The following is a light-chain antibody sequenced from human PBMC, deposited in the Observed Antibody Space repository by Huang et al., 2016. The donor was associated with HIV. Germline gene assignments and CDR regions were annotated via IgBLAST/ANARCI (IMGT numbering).Light chain of an antibody. V-gene: IGKV1-NL1*01. CDR3: QQYYTTPLT. Sequence: DIQMTQSPSSLSASVGDRVTITCRASQGISDYSALYQQKPGKAPNLLLYAASMWESGVPSRFSGSGSGTHFTLTISRLQPEDFATYYCQQYYTTPLTFGGGTRVEIK. CDR1: QGISDY. J-gene: IGKJ4*01. CDR2: AAS.